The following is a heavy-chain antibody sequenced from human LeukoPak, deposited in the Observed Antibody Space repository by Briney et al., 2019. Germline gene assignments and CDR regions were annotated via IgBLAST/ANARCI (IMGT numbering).Heavy chain of an antibody. CDR3: ARDVTSYNWNGDAFDI. CDR2: INQDGGEI. D-gene: IGHD1-20*01. CDR1: GFTFSSSW. Sequence: HPGGSLRLSCAASGFTFSSSWMTWVRQAPGKGLEWVASINQDGGEIHYVDSVKGRFTISRDNAKNSLYLQMNSLTAEDTAVYYCARDVTSYNWNGDAFDIWGQGTMVTVSS. V-gene: IGHV3-7*01. J-gene: IGHJ3*02.